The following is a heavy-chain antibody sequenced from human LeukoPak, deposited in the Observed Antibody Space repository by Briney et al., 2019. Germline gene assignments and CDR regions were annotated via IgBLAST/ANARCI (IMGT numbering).Heavy chain of an antibody. V-gene: IGHV3-21*01. Sequence: GGSLRLSCAASGFTFSSYSMNWVRQAPGKGLKWVSSISSSSSYIYYADSVKGRFTISRDNAKNSLYLQMNSLRAEDTAVYYCARDGGAVAGPGSSDYWGQGTLVTVSS. D-gene: IGHD6-19*01. CDR2: ISSSSSYI. CDR3: ARDGGAVAGPGSSDY. CDR1: GFTFSSYS. J-gene: IGHJ4*02.